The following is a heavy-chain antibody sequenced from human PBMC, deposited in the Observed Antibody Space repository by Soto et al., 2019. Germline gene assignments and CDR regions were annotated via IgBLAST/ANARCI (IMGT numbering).Heavy chain of an antibody. J-gene: IGHJ4*02. CDR2: FYWDDDK. Sequence: QITLKESGPTLVKPTQTLTLTCTFSGFSLSTRGVGGGWIRQPPGKALEWLALFYWDDDKPYSPSLKSRLTITKDTSKNQVALTMTNMDPVDTATYYCAHMDTTVTRRWGQGTLVTVSS. D-gene: IGHD4-17*01. V-gene: IGHV2-5*02. CDR1: GFSLSTRGVG. CDR3: AHMDTTVTRR.